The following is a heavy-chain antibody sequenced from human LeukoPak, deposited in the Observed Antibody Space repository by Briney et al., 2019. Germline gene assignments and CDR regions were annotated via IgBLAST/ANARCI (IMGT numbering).Heavy chain of an antibody. V-gene: IGHV5-51*01. CDR1: GYRFTSYW. Sequence: GESLKISCKASGYRFTSYWIAWVRQMPGKGLEWMGIIYPGDSQTAYSPSFQGQVTISADKSITTAYLQWSSLKASDTAMYYCARGRYYGSGSLSWFDPWGQGTLVTVSS. J-gene: IGHJ5*02. CDR3: ARGRYYGSGSLSWFDP. D-gene: IGHD3-10*01. CDR2: IYPGDSQT.